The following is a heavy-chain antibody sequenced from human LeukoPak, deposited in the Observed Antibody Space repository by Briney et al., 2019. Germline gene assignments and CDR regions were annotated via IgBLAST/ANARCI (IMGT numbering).Heavy chain of an antibody. CDR1: GFIFSSYE. Sequence: AGGSLRLSCAASGFIFSSYEMNWARQAPGKGLEWVSYISSSVSTIFYADSVKGRFTISRDNAKNSLYLQMNSLRVEDTAVYYCAREAYSSGWSIWDCWGQGTLVTVSS. D-gene: IGHD6-19*01. V-gene: IGHV3-48*03. CDR2: ISSSVSTI. J-gene: IGHJ4*02. CDR3: AREAYSSGWSIWDC.